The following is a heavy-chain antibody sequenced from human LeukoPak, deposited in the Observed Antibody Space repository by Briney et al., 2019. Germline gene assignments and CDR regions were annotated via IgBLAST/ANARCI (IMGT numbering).Heavy chain of an antibody. J-gene: IGHJ6*02. CDR2: ISGSGGST. D-gene: IGHD3-10*01. V-gene: IGHV3-23*01. CDR3: AKARGPYYYYGMDV. CDR1: GFTFSSYA. Sequence: GSLRLSCAASGFTFSSYAMSWVRQAPGKGLEWVSAISGSGGSTYYADSVKGRFTISRDNSKNTLYLQMNSLRAEDTAVYYCAKARGPYYYYGMDVWGQGTTVTVSS.